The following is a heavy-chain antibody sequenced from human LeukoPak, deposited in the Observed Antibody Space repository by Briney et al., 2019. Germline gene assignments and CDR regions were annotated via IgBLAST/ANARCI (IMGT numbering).Heavy chain of an antibody. D-gene: IGHD3-22*01. Sequence: ASVKVSCKASGYTFTSYYIQWVRQARGQGLEWMGRVDPTGGRTRYAQKFQDRVSMTRDMSTSTDYMELRSLRSDDTAVYYCARTNVYYYDSSDYYPYFDYWGQGTLVTVSS. CDR2: VDPTGGRT. CDR1: GYTFTSYY. J-gene: IGHJ4*02. V-gene: IGHV1-46*01. CDR3: ARTNVYYYDSSDYYPYFDY.